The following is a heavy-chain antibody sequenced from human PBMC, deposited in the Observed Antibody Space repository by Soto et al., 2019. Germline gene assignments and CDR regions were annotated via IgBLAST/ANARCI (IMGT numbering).Heavy chain of an antibody. J-gene: IGHJ5*02. CDR3: ARDYFGSGSYYTKGNWFDP. V-gene: IGHV4-31*03. CDR2: IYYSGNT. D-gene: IGHD3-10*01. CDR1: GASISSGGHY. Sequence: SETLSLTCTVSGASISSGGHYWSWIRQHPGKGLEWIGYIYYSGNTYYNPSLKSRVLISIGTSKNQFSLRLSSVTAADTAVYYCARDYFGSGSYYTKGNWFDPWGQGALVTVSS.